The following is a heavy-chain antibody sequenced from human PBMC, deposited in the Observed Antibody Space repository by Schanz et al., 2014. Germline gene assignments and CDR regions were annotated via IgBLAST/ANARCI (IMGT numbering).Heavy chain of an antibody. CDR1: GYTFSSYG. V-gene: IGHV1-18*01. Sequence: QVQLVQSGAEVKKPGASVKVSCKASGYTFSSYGITWVRQAPGQGLEWMGWINGYNGHTLYAQKLQGRVTMTTDTSTSTSYMELTSLRFDDTAVYYCARDFSAYVGNYFDYWGQGTLGTVSS. J-gene: IGHJ4*02. CDR2: INGYNGHT. CDR3: ARDFSAYVGNYFDY. D-gene: IGHD5-12*01.